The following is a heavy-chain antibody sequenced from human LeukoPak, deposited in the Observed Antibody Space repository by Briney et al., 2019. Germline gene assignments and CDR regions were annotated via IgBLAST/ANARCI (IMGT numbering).Heavy chain of an antibody. CDR2: IYYSGST. D-gene: IGHD3-22*01. V-gene: IGHV4-59*01. J-gene: IGHJ4*02. CDR3: ARDAQGEYYYDSSGLSLFY. Sequence: PSETLSLTCTVSGGSISSYYWSWIRQPPGKGLEWIGYIYYSGSTNYNPSLKSRVTISVDTSKNQFSLKLSSVTAADTAVYYCARDAQGEYYYDSSGLSLFYWGQGTLVTVSS. CDR1: GGSISSYY.